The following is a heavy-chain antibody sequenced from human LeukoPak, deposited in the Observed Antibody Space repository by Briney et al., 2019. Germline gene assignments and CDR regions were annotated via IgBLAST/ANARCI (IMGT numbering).Heavy chain of an antibody. CDR3: AKDRECSGGSCYSYYFDY. CDR2: ISYDGSNK. CDR1: GFTFSSYG. Sequence: GGSLRLSCAASGFTFSSYGMHWVRQAPGKGLEWVAVISYDGSNKYYADSAKGRFTISRDNSKNTLYLQMNSLRAEDTAVYYCAKDRECSGGSCYSYYFDYWGQGTLVTVSS. V-gene: IGHV3-30*18. J-gene: IGHJ4*02. D-gene: IGHD2-15*01.